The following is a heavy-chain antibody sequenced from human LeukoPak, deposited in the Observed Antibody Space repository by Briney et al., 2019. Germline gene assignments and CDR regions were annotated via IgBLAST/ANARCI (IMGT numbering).Heavy chain of an antibody. CDR2: ISGSGGST. J-gene: IGHJ6*02. Sequence: PGGSLRLSCAASGFTFSSYAMSWVRQAPGKGLEWVSAISGSGGSTYYADSVKGRFTISRDNSKNTLYLQMNSLRAEDTAVYYCALYSGGYYYYYYYGMDVWGQGTTVTVSS. D-gene: IGHD3-22*01. CDR1: GFTFSSYA. V-gene: IGHV3-23*01. CDR3: ALYSGGYYYYYYYGMDV.